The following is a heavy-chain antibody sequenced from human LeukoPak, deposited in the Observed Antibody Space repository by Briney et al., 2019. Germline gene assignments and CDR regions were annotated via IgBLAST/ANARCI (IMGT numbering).Heavy chain of an antibody. J-gene: IGHJ6*02. CDR1: GYTFTSYD. Sequence: ASVKVSCKASGYTFTSYDINWVRQATGQGLEWMGWMNPNSGNTGYAQKFQGRVTMTRNTSISTAYMELSSLRSEDTAVYYCARNYYDILTGSSLYYHGMDVWGQGTTVTVSS. V-gene: IGHV1-8*01. D-gene: IGHD3-9*01. CDR3: ARNYYDILTGSSLYYHGMDV. CDR2: MNPNSGNT.